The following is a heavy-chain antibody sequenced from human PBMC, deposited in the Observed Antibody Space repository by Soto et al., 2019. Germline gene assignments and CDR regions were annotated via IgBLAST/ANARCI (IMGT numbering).Heavy chain of an antibody. CDR1: GYSFTSYW. CDR2: IYPGDSDT. V-gene: IGHV5-51*01. CDR3: ARGPVDTAMDYYYYYGMDV. D-gene: IGHD5-18*01. Sequence: GESLKISCKGSGYSFTSYWIGWVRQMPGKGLEWMGIIYPGDSDTRYSPSFQGQVTISADKSISTAYLQWSSLKASDTAMYYCARGPVDTAMDYYYYYGMDVWGQGTTVTV. J-gene: IGHJ6*02.